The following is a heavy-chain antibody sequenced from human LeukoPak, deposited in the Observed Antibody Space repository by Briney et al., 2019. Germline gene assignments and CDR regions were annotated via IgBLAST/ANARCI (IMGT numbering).Heavy chain of an antibody. D-gene: IGHD3-10*01. CDR3: AGGSYYGSGSRPGYIEY. CDR1: GFSDNNNY. Sequence: GGSLRLSCAASGFSDNNNYMNWVRQATGKGLEWVSLMDNFGYKHYADSVEGRVTISRDSSRNTVYLQLNSLRAEDTAVYYCAGGSYYGSGSRPGYIEYWGQGTLVTVSS. CDR2: MDNFGYK. J-gene: IGHJ4*02. V-gene: IGHV3-53*01.